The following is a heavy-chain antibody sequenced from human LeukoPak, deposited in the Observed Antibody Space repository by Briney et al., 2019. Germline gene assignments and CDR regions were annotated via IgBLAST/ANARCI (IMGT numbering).Heavy chain of an antibody. J-gene: IGHJ4*02. CDR1: GYTFTGNY. CDR3: ARESIVGATTLDY. Sequence: ASVKVSCKASGYTFTGNYMHWVRQAPGQGLEWMGWINPNSGGTNYAQKFQGRVTMTRDMSISTAYMELSRLRSDDTAVYYCARESIVGATTLDYWGQGTLVTVSS. V-gene: IGHV1-2*02. D-gene: IGHD1-26*01. CDR2: INPNSGGT.